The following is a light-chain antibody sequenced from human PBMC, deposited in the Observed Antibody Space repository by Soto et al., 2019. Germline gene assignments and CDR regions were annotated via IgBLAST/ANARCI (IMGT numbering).Light chain of an antibody. V-gene: IGKV3-20*01. Sequence: EIVLTQSPGTLSLSPGERATLSCRASQSVSSYLAWYQQKPGQAPRLLIYGASSRATGIPDRFSGSGSGTDFTLTISRLEPEDFAGYYCQHYGSTRTFGQGTKVEIK. CDR2: GAS. CDR1: QSVSSY. CDR3: QHYGSTRT. J-gene: IGKJ1*01.